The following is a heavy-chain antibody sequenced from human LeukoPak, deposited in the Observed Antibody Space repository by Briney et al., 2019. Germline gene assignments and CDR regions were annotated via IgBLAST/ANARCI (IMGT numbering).Heavy chain of an antibody. J-gene: IGHJ6*03. CDR2: ISSSGSTI. CDR1: GFIFSDYY. D-gene: IGHD4-17*01. V-gene: IGHV3-11*04. Sequence: GGSLRLSCAASGFIFSDYYMSWIRQAPGKGLEWVSYISSSGSTIYYADSVKGRFTISRDNAKNSLYLQMNSLRAEDTAVYYCARETDYGDLYDYYYYMDVWGKGTTVTVSS. CDR3: ARETDYGDLYDYYYYMDV.